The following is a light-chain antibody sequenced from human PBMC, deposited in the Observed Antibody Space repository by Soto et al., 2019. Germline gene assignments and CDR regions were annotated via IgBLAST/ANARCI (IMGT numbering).Light chain of an antibody. J-gene: IGKJ4*01. Sequence: QSPATVSLYKGERATLSCRASQSVTTFLAWYQQKPDQAPRLLIYDASTRATDIPARFSGSGSGTDFTLTISRLEPEDFALYYCQQYSSSPLTFCGRAKVAI. CDR1: QSVTTF. CDR2: DAS. CDR3: QQYSSSPLT. V-gene: IGKV3-20*01.